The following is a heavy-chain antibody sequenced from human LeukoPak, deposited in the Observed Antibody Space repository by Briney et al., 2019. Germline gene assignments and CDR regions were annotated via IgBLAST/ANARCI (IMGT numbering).Heavy chain of an antibody. V-gene: IGHV4-59*08. CDR3: ARGHYDLNT. J-gene: IGHJ5*02. CDR2: IFSSGST. Sequence: SETLSLTCTVSGGSVNGYYWNWIRQPPGKGLEWIGYIFSSGSTNYNPSLKSRVTISVDTSNNQFSLTLTSVTAADTAVYYCARGHYDLNTWGQGTLVTVSS. CDR1: GGSVNGYY. D-gene: IGHD3-3*01.